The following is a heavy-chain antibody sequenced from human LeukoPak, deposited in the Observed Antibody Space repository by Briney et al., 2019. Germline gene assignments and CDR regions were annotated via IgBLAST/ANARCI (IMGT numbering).Heavy chain of an antibody. D-gene: IGHD5-12*01. J-gene: IGHJ4*02. CDR3: ARAGGYSGYGSFDY. CDR1: GGSISNYF. CDR2: FFQSGSA. Sequence: SETLSLTCTVSGGSISNYFWNWIRQPPGKGLEWIGYFFQSGSAKYNPSLKSRVTWSADTSKNRVSLKLNSVTAADTAVYFCARAGGYSGYGSFDYWGQGILVPVSS. V-gene: IGHV4-59*08.